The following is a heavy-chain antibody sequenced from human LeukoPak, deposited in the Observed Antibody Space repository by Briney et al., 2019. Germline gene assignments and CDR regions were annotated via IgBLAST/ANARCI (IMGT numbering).Heavy chain of an antibody. D-gene: IGHD3-22*01. J-gene: IGHJ4*02. CDR2: IYTSGST. CDR3: ARGYYDSSGYLDY. Sequence: SQTLSLTCTVSGGSISSGSYYWSWIRQPAGKGLEWIGRIYTSGSTNYNPSLKSRVTISVDTSNHQFSLKLGSVTAADTAVYYCARGYYDSSGYLDYWGQGTLVTVSS. CDR1: GGSISSGSYY. V-gene: IGHV4-61*02.